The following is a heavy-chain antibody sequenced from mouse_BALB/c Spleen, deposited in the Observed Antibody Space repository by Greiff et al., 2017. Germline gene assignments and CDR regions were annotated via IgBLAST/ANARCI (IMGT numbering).Heavy chain of an antibody. CDR3: ARSGVRGDY. J-gene: IGHJ2*01. V-gene: IGHV1-82*01. D-gene: IGHD2-14*01. Sequence: QVQLKESGPELVKPGASVKISCKASGYAFSSSWMNWVKQRPGQGLEWIGRIYPGDGDTNYNGKFKGKATLTADKSSSTAYMQLSSLTSVDSAVYFCARSGVRGDYWGQGTTLTVSS. CDR1: GYAFSSSW. CDR2: IYPGDGDT.